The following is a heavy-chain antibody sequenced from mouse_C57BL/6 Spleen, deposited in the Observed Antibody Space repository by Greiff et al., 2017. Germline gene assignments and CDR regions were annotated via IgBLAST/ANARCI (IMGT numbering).Heavy chain of an antibody. Sequence: VQLQQPGAELVKPGASVKLSCKASGYTFTSYWMHWVKQRPGQGLEWIGMIHPNSGSTYYNEKFKTKATLTVDKSSSTAYMQLSSLTSEDSAVYYGARGDYGPFAYWGQGTLVTVSA. CDR2: IHPNSGST. V-gene: IGHV1-64*01. CDR1: GYTFTSYW. D-gene: IGHD1-1*01. J-gene: IGHJ3*01. CDR3: ARGDYGPFAY.